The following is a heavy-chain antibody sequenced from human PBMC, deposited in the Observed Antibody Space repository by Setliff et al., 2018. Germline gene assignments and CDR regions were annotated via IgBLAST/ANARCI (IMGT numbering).Heavy chain of an antibody. CDR3: ANQGDLAFDY. Sequence: ASVKVSCKTSGYPFVGYFIYWMRQAPGQGLEWVGWIDPKSSHTKYAVKFQGRVTMTRDKSSSTIYLVVNSLTSDEKAVYFCANQGDLAFDYVGQGTQVTVSS. V-gene: IGHV1-2*02. D-gene: IGHD3-16*01. CDR1: GYPFVGYF. CDR2: IDPKSSHT. J-gene: IGHJ4*02.